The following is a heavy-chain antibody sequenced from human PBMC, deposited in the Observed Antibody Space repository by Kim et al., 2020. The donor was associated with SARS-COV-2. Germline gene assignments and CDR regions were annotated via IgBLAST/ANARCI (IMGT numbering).Heavy chain of an antibody. Sequence: SETLSLTCTVSGGSISSSSYYWGWIRQPPGKGLEWIGSIYYSGSTYYNPSLKSRVTISVDTSKNQFSLKLSSVTAADTAVYYCARECVGNSCGPYYYYYGMDVWGQGTTVTISS. CDR3: ARECVGNSCGPYYYYYGMDV. J-gene: IGHJ6*02. CDR2: IYYSGST. V-gene: IGHV4-39*07. CDR1: GGSISSSSYY. D-gene: IGHD2-2*01.